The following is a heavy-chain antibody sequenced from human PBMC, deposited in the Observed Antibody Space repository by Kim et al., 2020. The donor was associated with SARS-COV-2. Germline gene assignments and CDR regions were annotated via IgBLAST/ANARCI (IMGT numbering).Heavy chain of an antibody. CDR3: ARHDSRIYWYFGL. Sequence: SETLSLTCTVSGGSISSSSYYWGWIRQPPGKGLEWIGSIYYSGSTYYNPALKSRVTISVDTSKNQFSLKLSSVTAADTAVYYCARHDSRIYWYFGLCGRGRLVTVSS. V-gene: IGHV4-39*01. J-gene: IGHJ2*01. CDR1: GGSISSSSYY. CDR2: IYYSGST. D-gene: IGHD2-21*02.